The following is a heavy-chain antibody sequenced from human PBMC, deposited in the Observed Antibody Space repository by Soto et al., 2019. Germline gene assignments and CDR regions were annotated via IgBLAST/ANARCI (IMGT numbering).Heavy chain of an antibody. V-gene: IGHV4-31*03. CDR1: GGSISSGGYY. CDR2: IYYSGST. CDR3: ARSGRLEVFDY. D-gene: IGHD2-8*02. Sequence: QVQLQESGPGLVKTSQTLSITCTVSGGSISSGGYYWSWIRQHPGKGLEWIGYIYYSGSTYYNPSLKSRVTLSVDTSKNQFSLKLSSVTAADTAVYYCARSGRLEVFDYWGQGTLVTVSS. J-gene: IGHJ4*02.